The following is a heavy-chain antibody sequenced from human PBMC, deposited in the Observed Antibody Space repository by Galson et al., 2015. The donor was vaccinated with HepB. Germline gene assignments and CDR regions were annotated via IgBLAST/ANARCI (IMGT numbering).Heavy chain of an antibody. Sequence: SVKVSCKASGYTFTSYGISWVRQAPGQGLEWMGWISAYNGNTNYAQKLQGRVTMTTDTSTSTAYMGLRSLRSDDTAVYYCARDRPRAGTSYYYYGRDVWGQGTTVTVSS. CDR1: GYTFTSYG. CDR3: ARDRPRAGTSYYYYGRDV. CDR2: ISAYNGNT. V-gene: IGHV1-18*04. D-gene: IGHD1-1*01. J-gene: IGHJ6*02.